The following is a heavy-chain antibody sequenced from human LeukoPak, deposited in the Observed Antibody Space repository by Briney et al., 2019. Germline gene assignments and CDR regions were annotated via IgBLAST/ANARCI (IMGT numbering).Heavy chain of an antibody. CDR3: ASSNPYDYVWGSYPQGFDY. J-gene: IGHJ4*02. D-gene: IGHD3-16*02. V-gene: IGHV4-39*01. CDR2: IYYSGST. CDR1: GGSISSSSYY. Sequence: PSETLSLTCTVSGGSISSSSYYWGWIRQPPGKGLEWIGSIYYSGSTYYNPSLKSRVTISVDTSKNQFSLKLSSVTAADTAVYYCASSNPYDYVWGSYPQGFDYWGQGTLVTVSS.